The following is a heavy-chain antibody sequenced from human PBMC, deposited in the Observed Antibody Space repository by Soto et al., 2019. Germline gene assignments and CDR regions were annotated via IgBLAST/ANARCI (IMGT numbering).Heavy chain of an antibody. D-gene: IGHD6-6*01. V-gene: IGHV3-30*04. Sequence: GGSLRLSCAASGFTFSSYAMHWVRQAPGKGLEWVAVISYDGSNKYYADSVKGRFTISRDNSKNTLYLQMNSLRAEDTAVYYCAKDLQYSSSSEAYYGMDVWGQGTTVTVSS. CDR1: GFTFSSYA. CDR3: AKDLQYSSSSEAYYGMDV. CDR2: ISYDGSNK. J-gene: IGHJ6*02.